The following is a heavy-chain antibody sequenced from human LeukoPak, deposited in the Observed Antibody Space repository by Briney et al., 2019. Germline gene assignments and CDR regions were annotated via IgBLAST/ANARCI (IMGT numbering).Heavy chain of an antibody. J-gene: IGHJ3*02. CDR1: GYSFTSYW. V-gene: IGHV5-51*01. CDR3: ARQMRGSSWYSEAFDI. Sequence: GESLKISCKGSGYSFTSYWIGWVRQMPGKGLEWMGIIYPGDSDTRYSPSFQGQVTISADKSISTAYLQWSSLKASDTAMYYCARQMRGSSWYSEAFDIWGQGTVVTVSS. CDR2: IYPGDSDT. D-gene: IGHD6-13*01.